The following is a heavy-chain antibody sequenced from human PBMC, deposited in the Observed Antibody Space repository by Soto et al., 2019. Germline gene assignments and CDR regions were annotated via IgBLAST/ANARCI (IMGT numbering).Heavy chain of an antibody. D-gene: IGHD2-2*01. CDR3: ARAGCTSCYGRALRKPDFDY. CDR1: GYTFTSYA. CDR2: INAGNGNT. Sequence: ASVKVSCKASGYTFTSYAMHWVRQAPGQRLEWMGWINAGNGNTKYSQKFQGRVTITRDTSASTAYMELSSLRSEDTAVYYCARAGCTSCYGRALRKPDFDYWGQGTLVTVSS. J-gene: IGHJ4*02. V-gene: IGHV1-3*01.